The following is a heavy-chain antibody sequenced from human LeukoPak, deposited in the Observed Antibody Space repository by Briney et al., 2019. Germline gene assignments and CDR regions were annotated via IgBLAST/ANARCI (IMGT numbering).Heavy chain of an antibody. CDR2: ISWNSGSI. CDR1: GFTFDDYA. J-gene: IGHJ5*02. V-gene: IGHV3-9*01. CDR3: AKGRDKYQLLSKNWFDP. D-gene: IGHD2-2*01. Sequence: GGSLRLSCAASGFTFDDYAMHWVRQAPGKGLEWVSGISWNSGSIGYADSVKGRFTISRHNAKNSLYLQMNSLRAEDTALYYCAKGRDKYQLLSKNWFDPWGQGTLVTVSS.